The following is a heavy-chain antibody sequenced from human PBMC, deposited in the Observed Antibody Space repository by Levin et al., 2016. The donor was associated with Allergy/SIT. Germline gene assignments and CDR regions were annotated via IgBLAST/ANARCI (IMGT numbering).Heavy chain of an antibody. CDR2: IYYSGST. V-gene: IGHV4-61*07. D-gene: IGHD4-11*01. J-gene: IGHJ5*02. CDR3: AGQVTTRFDP. Sequence: RQAPGKGLEWIGYIYYSGSTNYNPSLRSRVTISVDTSKNQFSLKLSSVTAADTAVYYCAGQVTTRFDPWGQGTLVTVSS.